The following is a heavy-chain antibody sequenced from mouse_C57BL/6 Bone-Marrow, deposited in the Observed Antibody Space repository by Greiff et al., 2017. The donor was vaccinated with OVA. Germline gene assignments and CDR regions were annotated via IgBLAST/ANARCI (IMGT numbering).Heavy chain of an antibody. CDR2: IHPNSGST. CDR3: ARITTVVGPGRFDV. CDR1: GYTFTSYW. J-gene: IGHJ1*03. Sequence: QVQLKQPGAELVKPGASVKLSCKASGYTFTSYWMHWVKQRPGQGLEWIGMIHPNSGSTNYNEKFKSKATLTVDKSSSTAYMQLSSLTSEDSAVYYCARITTVVGPGRFDVWGTGTTVTVSS. D-gene: IGHD1-1*01. V-gene: IGHV1-64*01.